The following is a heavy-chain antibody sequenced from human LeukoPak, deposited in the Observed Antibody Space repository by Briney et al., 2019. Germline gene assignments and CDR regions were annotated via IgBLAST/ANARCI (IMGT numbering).Heavy chain of an antibody. J-gene: IGHJ4*02. CDR3: ARIAYYYDSSGQYYFDY. CDR2: IHPGVSDT. D-gene: IGHD3-22*01. V-gene: IGHV5-51*01. Sequence: GESLKISCKGSGFTLTDHWIAWVRQMPGRGLEWVGIIHPGVSDTPKSPSFQGQVVISVDRSISTAYLQWSSLKASDTAMYYCARIAYYYDSSGQYYFDYWGQGTLVTVSS. CDR1: GFTLTDHW.